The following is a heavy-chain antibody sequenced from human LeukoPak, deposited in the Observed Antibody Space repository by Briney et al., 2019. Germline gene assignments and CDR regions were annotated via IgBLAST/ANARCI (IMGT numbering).Heavy chain of an antibody. V-gene: IGHV3-23*01. D-gene: IGHD6-13*01. CDR3: AKLAAAGTGGVGY. CDR2: ISGSGDNT. Sequence: GGSLRLSCAASGFTFSSYAMSRVRQAPGKGLEWVSAISGSGDNTYYADSVKGRFTISRDNSKNTLYLQMNSLRAEDTAVYYCAKLAAAGTGGVGYWGQGTLVTVSS. J-gene: IGHJ4*02. CDR1: GFTFSSYA.